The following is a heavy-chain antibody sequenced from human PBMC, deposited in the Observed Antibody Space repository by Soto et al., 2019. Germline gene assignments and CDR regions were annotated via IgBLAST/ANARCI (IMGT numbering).Heavy chain of an antibody. Sequence: PGGSLRLSCAASGFTFSSYSMNWVRQAPGKGLEWVSSISSSSSYIYYADSVKGRFTISRDNAKNSLYLQMNSLRAEDTAVYYCARGAVAGLCFDYWGQGTLVTVSS. CDR1: GFTFSSYS. V-gene: IGHV3-21*01. CDR2: ISSSSSYI. CDR3: ARGAVAGLCFDY. J-gene: IGHJ4*02. D-gene: IGHD6-19*01.